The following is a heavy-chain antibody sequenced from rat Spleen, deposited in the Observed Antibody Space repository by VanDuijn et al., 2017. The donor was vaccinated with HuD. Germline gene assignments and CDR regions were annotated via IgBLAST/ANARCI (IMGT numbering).Heavy chain of an antibody. Sequence: EVQLVESGGGLVQPGRSLKLSCAASGFTFSSFPMAWVRQAPTKGLEWVAYISTAGGNTYYRDSVKGRFTISRDIANSTLYLRMNSLRSEDTATYYCTRGTYYRHWGQGVMVTVSS. CDR2: ISTAGGNT. V-gene: IGHV5S23*01. CDR3: TRGTYYRH. CDR1: GFTFSSFP. D-gene: IGHD1-9*01. J-gene: IGHJ2*01.